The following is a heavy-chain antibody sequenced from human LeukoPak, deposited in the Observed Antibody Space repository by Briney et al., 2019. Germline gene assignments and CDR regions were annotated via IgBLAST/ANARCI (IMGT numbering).Heavy chain of an antibody. Sequence: GGSLRLSCAASGFTFSNAGMSWVRQAPGKGLEWVSYISSSSSTIYYADSVKGRFTISRDNAKNSLYLQMNSLRAEDTAVYYCARNPLRRFDYWGQGTLVAVSS. J-gene: IGHJ4*02. V-gene: IGHV3-48*04. CDR1: GFTFSNAG. CDR3: ARNPLRRFDY. CDR2: ISSSSSTI.